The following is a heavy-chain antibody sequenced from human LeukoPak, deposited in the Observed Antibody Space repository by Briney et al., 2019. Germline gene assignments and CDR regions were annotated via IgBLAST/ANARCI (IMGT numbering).Heavy chain of an antibody. Sequence: PGGSLRLPCAGSGFTFSSYAMSWVRQAPGKGLEWVSSISVSGGSTYYADSVKGRFTISRDNSKNTLYLQMNSLRAEDTAVYYCAKVYSATVTVNFDYWGQGTLVTVSS. V-gene: IGHV3-23*01. CDR1: GFTFSSYA. CDR2: ISVSGGST. D-gene: IGHD4-17*01. J-gene: IGHJ4*02. CDR3: AKVYSATVTVNFDY.